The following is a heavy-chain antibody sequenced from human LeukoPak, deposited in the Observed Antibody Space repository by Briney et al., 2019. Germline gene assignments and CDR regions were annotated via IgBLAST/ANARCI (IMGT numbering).Heavy chain of an antibody. J-gene: IGHJ6*02. CDR1: GYSFTSYG. CDR2: ISAYNGNA. V-gene: IGHV1-18*01. D-gene: IGHD4-11*01. Sequence: GASVKVSCKASGYSFTSYGISLIRQAPGQELEWMGWISAYNGNANYAQELQDRVTMTTDTSTSTAYMELRSLRSDDTAVYYCARDAPATVRATSYYGMDVWGQGTTVTVSS. CDR3: ARDAPATVRATSYYGMDV.